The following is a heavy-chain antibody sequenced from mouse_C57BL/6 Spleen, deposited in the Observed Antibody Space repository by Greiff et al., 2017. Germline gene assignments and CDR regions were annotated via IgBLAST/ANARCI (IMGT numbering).Heavy chain of an antibody. CDR2: ISYSGST. CDR3: ARGAHYYSNYVDAMDY. V-gene: IGHV3-1*01. CDR1: GYSITSGYD. D-gene: IGHD2-5*01. Sequence: EVMLVESGPGMVKPSQSLSLTCTVTGYSITSGYDWHWIRHFPGNKLEWMGYISYSGSTNYNPSLKSRISITHDTSKNHFFLKLNSVTTEDTATYYCARGAHYYSNYVDAMDYWGQGTSVTVSS. J-gene: IGHJ4*01.